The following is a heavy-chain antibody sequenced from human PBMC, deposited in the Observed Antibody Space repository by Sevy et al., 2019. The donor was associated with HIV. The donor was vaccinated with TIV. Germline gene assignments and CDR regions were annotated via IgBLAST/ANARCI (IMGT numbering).Heavy chain of an antibody. J-gene: IGHJ4*02. CDR3: ATLAYCGGDCPI. CDR2: ISYDGSNK. D-gene: IGHD2-21*02. V-gene: IGHV3-30*04. CDR1: GFTFSSYA. Sequence: GGSLRLSCAASGFTFSSYAMHWVRQAPGKGLEWVAFISYDGSNKYYADSVKGRFTISRGNSKNTLYLQMNSLRAEDTAVYYCATLAYCGGDCPIWGQGTLVTVSS.